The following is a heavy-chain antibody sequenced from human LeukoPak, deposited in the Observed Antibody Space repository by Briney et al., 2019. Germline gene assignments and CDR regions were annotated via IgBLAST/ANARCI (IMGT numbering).Heavy chain of an antibody. CDR1: GGSISSGGYS. Sequence: SETLSLTCTVSGGSISSGGYSWSWIRQPPGKGLEWIGYIYHSGSTYYNPSLKSRVTISVDRSKNQFSLKLSSVTAADTAVYYGGRGGRGGFGELLDYWGQGPLATVSS. CDR3: GRGGRGGFGELLDY. D-gene: IGHD3-10*01. J-gene: IGHJ4*02. V-gene: IGHV4-30-2*01. CDR2: IYHSGST.